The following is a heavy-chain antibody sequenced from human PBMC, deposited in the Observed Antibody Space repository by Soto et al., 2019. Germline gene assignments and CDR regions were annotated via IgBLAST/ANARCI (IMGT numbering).Heavy chain of an antibody. CDR3: AHSRVTMVRGVIKDYYMDV. CDR1: GFSLSTSGVG. V-gene: IGHV2-5*02. J-gene: IGHJ6*03. CDR2: IYWDDDK. D-gene: IGHD3-10*01. Sequence: SGPTLVNPTQTLTLTCTFSGFSLSTSGVGVGWIRQPPGKALEWLALIYWDDDKRYSPSLKSRLTITKDTSKNQVVLTMTNMDPVDTATYYCAHSRVTMVRGVIKDYYMDVWGKGTTVTAP.